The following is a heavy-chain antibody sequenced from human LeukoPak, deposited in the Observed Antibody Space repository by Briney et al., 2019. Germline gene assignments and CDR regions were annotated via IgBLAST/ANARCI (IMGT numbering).Heavy chain of an antibody. CDR1: GFPFSSYG. J-gene: IGHJ4*02. D-gene: IGHD4-23*01. CDR2: IRYDGSNK. V-gene: IGHV3-30*02. Sequence: TGGSLRLSCAASGFPFSSYGMHWVRQAPGKGLEWVAFIRYDGSNKYYADSVRGRFTISRDNSKNTLYLQMNSLRAEDTAVYYCANGDYGGPKPGFDYWGQGTLVTVSS. CDR3: ANGDYGGPKPGFDY.